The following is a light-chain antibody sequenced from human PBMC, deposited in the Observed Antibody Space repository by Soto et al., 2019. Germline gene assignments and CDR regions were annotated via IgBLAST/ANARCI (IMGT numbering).Light chain of an antibody. Sequence: QSALTQPPSASGSPGLSVTISCTGTSSDVGGYNYVSWYQQHPDKAPKLMIYDVSKRPSGVPDRFSASKSGNTASLTVSGLQAEDEADYYCSSYAGRNNLVFGGGTKLTVL. V-gene: IGLV2-8*01. CDR2: DVS. CDR3: SSYAGRNNLV. J-gene: IGLJ2*01. CDR1: SSDVGGYNY.